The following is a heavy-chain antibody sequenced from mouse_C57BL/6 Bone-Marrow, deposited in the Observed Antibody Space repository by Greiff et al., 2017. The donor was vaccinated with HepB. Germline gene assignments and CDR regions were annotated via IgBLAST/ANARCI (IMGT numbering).Heavy chain of an antibody. CDR1: GYTFTSYW. CDR2: IHPNSGST. D-gene: IGHD1-1*01. J-gene: IGHJ1*03. V-gene: IGHV1-64*01. CDR3: AREVDYYGSSYSYFDV. Sequence: QVQLQQPGAELVKPGASVKLSCKASGYTFTSYWMHWVKQRPGQGLEWIGMIHPNSGSTNYNEKFKSKATLTVDKSSSTAYMQLSSLTSEDSAVYNCAREVDYYGSSYSYFDVWGTGTTVTVSS.